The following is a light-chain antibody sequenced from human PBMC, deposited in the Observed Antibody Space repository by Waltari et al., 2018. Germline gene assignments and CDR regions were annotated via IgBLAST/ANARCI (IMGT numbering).Light chain of an antibody. Sequence: AIRMTQSPSSFSASTGDRVTTTCRASQGISSYLVWYQQKPGKAPKLLIYAASTLQSGVPSRFSGSGSGTDFTLTISCLQSEDFATYYCQQYYSYPLTFGGGTKVEIK. V-gene: IGKV1-8*01. CDR1: QGISSY. CDR2: AAS. CDR3: QQYYSYPLT. J-gene: IGKJ4*01.